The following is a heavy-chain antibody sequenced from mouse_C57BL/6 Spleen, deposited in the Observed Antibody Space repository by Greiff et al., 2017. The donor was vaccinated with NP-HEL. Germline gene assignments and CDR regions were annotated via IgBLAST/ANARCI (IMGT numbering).Heavy chain of an antibody. V-gene: IGHV1-54*01. Sequence: VQLQESGAELVRPGNSVKVSCKASGYAFTNYLIEWVNQRPGQGLEWIGVINPGSGGTNYNEKFKGKATLTADKSSSTAYMQLSSLTSEDSAVYFCARYGSSCFDYWGQGTTLTVSS. J-gene: IGHJ2*01. D-gene: IGHD1-1*01. CDR1: GYAFTNYL. CDR2: INPGSGGT. CDR3: ARYGSSCFDY.